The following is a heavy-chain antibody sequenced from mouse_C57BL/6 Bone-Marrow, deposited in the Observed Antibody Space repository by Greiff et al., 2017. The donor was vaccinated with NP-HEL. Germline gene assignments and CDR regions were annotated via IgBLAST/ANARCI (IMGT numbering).Heavy chain of an antibody. CDR3: ARLRRRDDYALDY. J-gene: IGHJ4*01. V-gene: IGHV1-19*01. D-gene: IGHD2-12*01. CDR1: GYTFTDYY. Sequence: VQLQQSGPVLVKPGASVKMSCKASGYTFTDYYMNWVKQSPGKSLEWIGDINPYNGGTSYNQKFKGKATLTVDKSSSTAYMELNSLTSEDSAVYYCARLRRRDDYALDYWGQGTSVTVSA. CDR2: INPYNGGT.